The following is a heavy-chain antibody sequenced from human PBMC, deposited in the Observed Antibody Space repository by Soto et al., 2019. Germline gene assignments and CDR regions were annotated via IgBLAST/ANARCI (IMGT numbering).Heavy chain of an antibody. D-gene: IGHD2-8*02. V-gene: IGHV3-7*02. Sequence: EMQLVESGGALVQPGGSLRLSCAASGFTFSSSWMAWVRQAPGKELEWVANINPEGSAEYYVDSVKGRFTISRDNAKNSLYLQMNSLRLEDTALYYCARHGVWCFDFWGQGTLVSISS. J-gene: IGHJ4*02. CDR2: INPEGSAE. CDR1: GFTFSSSW. CDR3: ARHGVWCFDF.